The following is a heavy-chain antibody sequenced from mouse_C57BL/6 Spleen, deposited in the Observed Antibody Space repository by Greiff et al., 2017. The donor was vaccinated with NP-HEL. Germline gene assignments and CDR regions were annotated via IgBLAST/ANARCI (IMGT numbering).Heavy chain of an antibody. CDR3: ARHGDYYGSSPFDY. CDR2: ISSGGSYT. CDR1: GFTFSSYG. J-gene: IGHJ2*01. V-gene: IGHV5-6*01. D-gene: IGHD1-1*01. Sequence: EVQGVESGGDLVKPGGSLKLSCAASGFTFSSYGMSWVRQTPDKRLEWVATISSGGSYTYYPDSVQGRFTISRDNAKNTLYLQMSSLKSEDTAMYYCARHGDYYGSSPFDYWGQGTTLTVSS.